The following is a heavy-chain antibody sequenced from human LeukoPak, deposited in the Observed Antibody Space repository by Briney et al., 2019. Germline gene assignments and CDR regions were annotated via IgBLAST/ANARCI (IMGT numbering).Heavy chain of an antibody. D-gene: IGHD6-6*01. CDR3: GSGEYSSSFPLDT. Sequence: GGSLRLSCAASGFTISSKYMSWVGQAPGERLQEGSVIYNGSSTYYSDSLTGRFTIYRDNSKNTLYLQMNSLRAEDTAVYYCGSGEYSSSFPLDTWGQGTLVTVSS. CDR1: GFTISSKY. CDR2: IYNGSST. J-gene: IGHJ5*02. V-gene: IGHV3-66*01.